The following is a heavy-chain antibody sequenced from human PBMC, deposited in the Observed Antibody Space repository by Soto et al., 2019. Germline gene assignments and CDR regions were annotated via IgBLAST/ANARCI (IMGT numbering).Heavy chain of an antibody. CDR2: INHSGST. J-gene: IGHJ6*03. Sequence: SETLSLTCAVYGGSFSGYYWSWIRQPPGKGLEWIGEINHSGSTNYNPSLKSRVTISVDTSKNQFSLKLTSVTPEDTAVYYCAGTTSHQWYYMDVWGKGTTVTVSS. V-gene: IGHV4-34*01. D-gene: IGHD1-7*01. CDR3: AGTTSHQWYYMDV. CDR1: GGSFSGYY.